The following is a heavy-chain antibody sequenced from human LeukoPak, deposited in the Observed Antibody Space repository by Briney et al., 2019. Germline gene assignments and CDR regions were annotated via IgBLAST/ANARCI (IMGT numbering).Heavy chain of an antibody. CDR2: ISAYNGNT. V-gene: IGHV1-18*01. Sequence: ASVKVSCKASGYTFTSYDINWVRQATGQGLEWMGWISAYNGNTNYAQKLQGRVTMTTDTSTSTAYMELRSLRSDDTAVYYCTTHYYDSSGQYYFDYWGQGTLVTVSS. J-gene: IGHJ4*02. D-gene: IGHD3-22*01. CDR3: TTHYYDSSGQYYFDY. CDR1: GYTFTSYD.